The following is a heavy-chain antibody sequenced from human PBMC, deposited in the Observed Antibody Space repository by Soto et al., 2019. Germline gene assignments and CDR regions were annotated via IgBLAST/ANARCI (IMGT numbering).Heavy chain of an antibody. CDR3: ARDQDYDCWGTADV. CDR2: ISYDGSNK. J-gene: IGHJ6*02. V-gene: IGHV3-30-3*01. Sequence: QVQLVESGGGVVQPGRSLRLSCAASGFTFSSYAMHWVRQAPGKGLEWVAVISYDGSNKYYADSVKGRFTISRDNSKNTLYLQRNSLRAEDTAVYYCARDQDYDCWGTADVWGQGTTVTVSS. D-gene: IGHD3-3*01. CDR1: GFTFSSYA.